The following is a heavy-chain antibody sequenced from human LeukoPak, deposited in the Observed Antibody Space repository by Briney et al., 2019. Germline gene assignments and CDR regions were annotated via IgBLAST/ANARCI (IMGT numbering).Heavy chain of an antibody. CDR2: INHGGST. CDR3: AGLGAVVTPDY. Sequence: PSETLSLTCAVYGGSFSGYYWSWIRQPPGKGLEWIGEINHGGSTNYNPSLKSRVTISVDTSKNQFSLKLSSVTAADTAVYYCAGLGAVVTPDYWGQGTLVTVSS. D-gene: IGHD2-21*02. CDR1: GGSFSGYY. J-gene: IGHJ4*02. V-gene: IGHV4-34*01.